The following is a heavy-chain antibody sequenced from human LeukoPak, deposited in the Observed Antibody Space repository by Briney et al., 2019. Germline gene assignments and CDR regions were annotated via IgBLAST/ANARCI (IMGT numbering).Heavy chain of an antibody. CDR2: ISSSGSTI. CDR1: GFTFSDYY. J-gene: IGHJ4*02. CDR3: ARGQYYDFWRGSPDFDY. D-gene: IGHD3-3*01. V-gene: IGHV3-11*01. Sequence: GGSLRLSCAASGFTFSDYYMSCIRQAPGKGLEWVSYISSSGSTIYYADSVKGRFTISRDNAKNSLYLQMNSLRAEDTAVYYCARGQYYDFWRGSPDFDYWGQGTLVTVSS.